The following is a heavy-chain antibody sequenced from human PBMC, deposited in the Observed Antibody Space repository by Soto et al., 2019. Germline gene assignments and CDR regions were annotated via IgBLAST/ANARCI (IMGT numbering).Heavy chain of an antibody. D-gene: IGHD3-22*01. CDR2: IIPIFGTA. V-gene: IGHV1-69*13. CDR1: GGTFSSYA. Sequence: SVKVFCKASGGTFSSYAISWVRQAPGQGLEWMGGIIPIFGTANYAQKFQGRVTITADESTSTAYMELSSLRSEDTAVYYCARSNADTYYYDSSGSLLDYWGQGTLVTVSS. J-gene: IGHJ4*02. CDR3: ARSNADTYYYDSSGSLLDY.